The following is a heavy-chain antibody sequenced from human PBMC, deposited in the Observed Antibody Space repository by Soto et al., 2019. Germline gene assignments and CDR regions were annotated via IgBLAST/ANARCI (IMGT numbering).Heavy chain of an antibody. CDR3: ARGASSGWTHSFDD. Sequence: EVQLVESGGGLVEPGGSLRLSCAASGFTFSSYWMHWVRQAPGKGLVWVARINSAGSSTNYADSVKGRLTISRDNAKNTVYLQMNSLRDEDTALYYCARGASSGWTHSFDDWGQGYLVTVSS. CDR2: INSAGSST. J-gene: IGHJ4*02. D-gene: IGHD6-19*01. V-gene: IGHV3-74*01. CDR1: GFTFSSYW.